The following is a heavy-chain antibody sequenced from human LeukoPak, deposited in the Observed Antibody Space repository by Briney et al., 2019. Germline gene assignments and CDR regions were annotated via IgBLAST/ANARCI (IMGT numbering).Heavy chain of an antibody. CDR2: ISAYNGNT. J-gene: IGHJ4*01. CDR1: GYTFTSYG. Sequence: ASVKVSCKASGYTFTSYGISWVRQAPGQGLEWMGWISAYNGNTNYAQKLQGRVTMTTDTSTSTAYMELRSLRSDDTAVYYCARDWYYYDSYGDYVFGYWGQGTLVTVSS. V-gene: IGHV1-18*01. D-gene: IGHD3-22*01. CDR3: ARDWYYYDSYGDYVFGY.